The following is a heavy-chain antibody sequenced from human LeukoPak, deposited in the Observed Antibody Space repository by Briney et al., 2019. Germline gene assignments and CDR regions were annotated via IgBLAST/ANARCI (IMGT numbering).Heavy chain of an antibody. CDR1: GFTFSTYW. D-gene: IGHD2-21*01. V-gene: IGHV3-7*05. CDR2: IKEDGGEK. CDR3: ARMLFGGPFDY. J-gene: IGHJ4*02. Sequence: GGSLRLSCAASGFTFSTYWMSWVRQAPGKGLEWVANIKEDGGEKNYLDSVKGRFTISRDNAKNSLYLQMNSLRAEDTAVYYCARMLFGGPFDYWGQGTLVTVSS.